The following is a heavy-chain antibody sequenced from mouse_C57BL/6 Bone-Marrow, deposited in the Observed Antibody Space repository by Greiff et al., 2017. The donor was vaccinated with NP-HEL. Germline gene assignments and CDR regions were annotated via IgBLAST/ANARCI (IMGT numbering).Heavy chain of an antibody. D-gene: IGHD1-1*01. CDR2: ISSGGSYT. Sequence: EVNLVESGGDLVKPGGSLKLSCAASGFTFSSYGMSWVRQTPDKRLEWVATISSGGSYTYYPDSVKGRFTISRDNAKNTLYLQMSSLKSEDTAMYYCARHYYYGSSYYYWGQGTTLTVSS. V-gene: IGHV5-6*01. CDR1: GFTFSSYG. CDR3: ARHYYYGSSYYY. J-gene: IGHJ2*01.